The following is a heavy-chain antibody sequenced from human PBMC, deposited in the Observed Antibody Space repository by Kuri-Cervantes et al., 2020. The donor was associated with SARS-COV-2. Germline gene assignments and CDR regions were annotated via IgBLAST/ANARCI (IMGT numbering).Heavy chain of an antibody. J-gene: IGHJ2*01. CDR1: GFSFRNYA. V-gene: IGHV3-23*01. D-gene: IGHD3-10*01. CDR2: ISGSCGTT. Sequence: GGSLRLSCAASGFSFRNYAMSWVRQAPGKGLEWVSGISGSCGTTYYPDSVKGRFTISRDNYKNTLHLRLNSLRAEDTAVYYCARDTKGSGFSAIWYFDLWGRGTLVTVSS. CDR3: ARDTKGSGFSAIWYFDL.